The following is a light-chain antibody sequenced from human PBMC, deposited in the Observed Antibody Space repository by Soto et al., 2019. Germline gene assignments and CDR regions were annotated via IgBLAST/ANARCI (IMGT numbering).Light chain of an antibody. V-gene: IGLV1-44*01. J-gene: IGLJ2*01. CDR3: AAWDDSLNGVV. CDR1: SSNIGSNI. CDR2: RNN. Sequence: QSALTQPPSASGTPGQSVTISCSGSSSNIGSNIVNWYQQLPGTAPKLLIYRNNQRPSGVPDRVSGSKSGTSAALAISGLQSEDEADYHCAAWDDSLNGVVFGGGTKLTVL.